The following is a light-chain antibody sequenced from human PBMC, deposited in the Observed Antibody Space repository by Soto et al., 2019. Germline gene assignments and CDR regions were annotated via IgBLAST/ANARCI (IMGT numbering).Light chain of an antibody. J-gene: IGKJ4*01. V-gene: IGKV1-39*01. Sequence: DIQMTHSPSSLSASVGDRVTITCRASQSISSYLNWYQQKPGKAPELLIYAVSYLQSGVPSRFSGSGSGTDFTLTISSLQPEDFATYFCKQSSAFPLTFGGGTKVDIK. CDR2: AVS. CDR1: QSISSY. CDR3: KQSSAFPLT.